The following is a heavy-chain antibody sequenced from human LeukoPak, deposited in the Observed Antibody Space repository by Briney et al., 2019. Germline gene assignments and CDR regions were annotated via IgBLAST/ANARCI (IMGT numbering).Heavy chain of an antibody. CDR3: ARGRSYYYDSSGYYTQD. D-gene: IGHD3-22*01. CDR2: IYYSGST. Sequence: PSETLSLTCTVSGGSISSYYWSWIRRPPGKGLEWIGYIYYSGSTNYNPSLKSRVAISVDTSKNQFSLKLSSVTAADTAVYYCARGRSYYYDSSGYYTQDWGQGTLVTVSS. J-gene: IGHJ4*02. CDR1: GGSISSYY. V-gene: IGHV4-59*12.